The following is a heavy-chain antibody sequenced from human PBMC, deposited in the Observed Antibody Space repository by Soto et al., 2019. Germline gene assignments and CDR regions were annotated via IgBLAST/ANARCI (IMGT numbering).Heavy chain of an antibody. D-gene: IGHD3-10*01. Sequence: PGESLKISCKGSGYSFTTYWIGWVRQMPGKGLEWMGIIYPGDSDTRYSPSFQGQVTISADKSISTAYLQWSSLKASDTAMYYCARQPYYYGSGNPTFDIWGQGTMVTVSS. J-gene: IGHJ3*02. V-gene: IGHV5-51*01. CDR2: IYPGDSDT. CDR3: ARQPYYYGSGNPTFDI. CDR1: GYSFTTYW.